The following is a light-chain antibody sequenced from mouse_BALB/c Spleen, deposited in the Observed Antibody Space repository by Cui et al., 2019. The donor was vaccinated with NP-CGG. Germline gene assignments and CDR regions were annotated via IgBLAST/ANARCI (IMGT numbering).Light chain of an antibody. Sequence: HAFVTQESALPTPPGETVTLTCRSNTGAVTTSNYANWVQEKPDHLFTGLIGGTNNRAPGVPARFSGSLIGDKAALTITGAQTEDEAIYFCALWYSNHWVFGGGTKLTVL. CDR3: ALWYSNHWV. V-gene: IGLV1*01. CDR2: GTN. CDR1: TGAVTTSNY. J-gene: IGLJ1*01.